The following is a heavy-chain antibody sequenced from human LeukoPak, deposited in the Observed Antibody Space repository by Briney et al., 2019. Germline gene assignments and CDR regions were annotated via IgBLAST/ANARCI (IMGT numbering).Heavy chain of an antibody. CDR2: IWYDGSNK. J-gene: IGHJ4*02. D-gene: IGHD6-13*01. CDR1: GFTFSSYG. CDR3: ARDAGSSRSYYFDY. V-gene: IGHV3-30*19. Sequence: GRSLRLSCAASGFTFSSYGMHWVRQAPGKGLEWVAVIWYDGSNKYYADSVKGRFTISRDNSKNTLYLQMNSLRAEDTAVYYCARDAGSSRSYYFDYWGQGTLVTVSS.